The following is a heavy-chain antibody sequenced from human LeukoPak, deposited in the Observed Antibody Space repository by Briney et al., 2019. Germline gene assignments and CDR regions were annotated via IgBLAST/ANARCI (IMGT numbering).Heavy chain of an antibody. CDR3: ARVSLDYYDSSGYDYYFDY. J-gene: IGHJ4*02. D-gene: IGHD3-22*01. CDR2: INPSGGST. V-gene: IGHV1-46*01. Sequence: ASVKVSCKASGYTFTSYYMRWVRQAPGQGLEWMGIINPSGGSTSYAQKFQGRVTMTRDTSTSTVYMELSSLRSEDTAVYYCARVSLDYYDSSGYDYYFDYWGQGTLVTVSS. CDR1: GYTFTSYY.